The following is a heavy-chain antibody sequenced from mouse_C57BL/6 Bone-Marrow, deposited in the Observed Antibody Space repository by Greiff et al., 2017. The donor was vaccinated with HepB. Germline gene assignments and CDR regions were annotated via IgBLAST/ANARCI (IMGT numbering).Heavy chain of an antibody. D-gene: IGHD2-5*01. V-gene: IGHV5-9*01. Sequence: EVKVVESGGGLVKPGGSLKLSCAASGFTFSSYTMSWVRQTPEKRLEWVATISGGGGNTYYPDSVKGRFTISRDNAKNTLYLQMSSLRSEDTALYYCARGDSNYGDYWGQGTTLTVSS. CDR1: GFTFSSYT. CDR2: ISGGGGNT. CDR3: ARGDSNYGDY. J-gene: IGHJ2*01.